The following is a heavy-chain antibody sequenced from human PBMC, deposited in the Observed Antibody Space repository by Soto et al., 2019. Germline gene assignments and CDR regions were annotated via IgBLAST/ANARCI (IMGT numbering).Heavy chain of an antibody. V-gene: IGHV3-23*01. CDR2: ISGSGGST. CDR1: GFTFSSYA. CDR3: AKDQYSIGWYHRSDFDY. J-gene: IGHJ4*02. Sequence: EVQLLESGGGLVQPGGSLRLSCAASGFTFSSYAMSWVRQAPGKGLEWVAAISGSGGSTYYADSVKGRFTISRDNSKNTLYRKMNSMRADDTAVYYCAKDQYSIGWYHRSDFDYWGQGTLVTVS. D-gene: IGHD6-19*01.